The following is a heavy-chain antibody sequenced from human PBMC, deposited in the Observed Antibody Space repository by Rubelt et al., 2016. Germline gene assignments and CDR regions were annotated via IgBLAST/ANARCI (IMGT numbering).Heavy chain of an antibody. CDR1: GFTFSSYA. V-gene: IGHV3-23*01. Sequence: CAASGFTFSSYAMSWVRQAPGKGLEWVSAISGSGGSTYYADSVKGRFTISRDNSKNTLSLQMNSLRAEDTAVYYCARVRRDGFLRAFDIWGQGTMVTVSS. CDR3: ARVRRDGFLRAFDI. CDR2: ISGSGGST. D-gene: IGHD5-24*01. J-gene: IGHJ3*02.